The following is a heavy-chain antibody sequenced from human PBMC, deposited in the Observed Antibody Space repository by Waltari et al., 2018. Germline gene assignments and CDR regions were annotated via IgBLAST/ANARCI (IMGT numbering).Heavy chain of an antibody. CDR1: GFTFGDYA. CDR3: TIDTTIFGVVD. J-gene: IGHJ4*02. V-gene: IGHV3-49*04. D-gene: IGHD3-3*01. Sequence: EVQLVESGGGLVQPGRSLRLSCTASGFTFGDYAMSWVRQAPGKVREWVVFIRSKAYGGTQDYAASVKGRFTISRDDSKSIAYLQMNSLNTEDTAVYYCTIDTTIFGVVDWGQGTLVTVSS. CDR2: IRSKAYGGTQ.